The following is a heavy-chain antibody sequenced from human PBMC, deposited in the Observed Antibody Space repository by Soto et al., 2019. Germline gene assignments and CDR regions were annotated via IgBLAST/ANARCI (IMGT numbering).Heavy chain of an antibody. D-gene: IGHD2-15*01. Sequence: TLSLTCTVSGGSISSSSYFWGWVRQPPGKGLEWIGYIYYSGSTNYNPSLKSRVTISVDTSKNQFSLKLSSVTAADTAVYYCARVRGRLLRFDPWGQGTLVTVSS. J-gene: IGHJ5*02. CDR1: GGSISSSSYF. CDR2: IYYSGST. V-gene: IGHV4-30-4*08. CDR3: ARVRGRLLRFDP.